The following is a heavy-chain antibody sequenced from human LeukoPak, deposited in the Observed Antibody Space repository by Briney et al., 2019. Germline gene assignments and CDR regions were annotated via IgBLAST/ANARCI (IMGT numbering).Heavy chain of an antibody. CDR1: GYTFTSYD. J-gene: IGHJ4*02. Sequence: ASVKVSCKASGYTFTSYDINWVRQATGQGLEWMGWMNPNSGNTGYAQKFQGRVTMTRNTSKSTAYMELSSLRSEDTAVYYCARMTRIAAAGTPTPDYWGQGTLVTVSS. V-gene: IGHV1-8*01. CDR3: ARMTRIAAAGTPTPDY. D-gene: IGHD6-13*01. CDR2: MNPNSGNT.